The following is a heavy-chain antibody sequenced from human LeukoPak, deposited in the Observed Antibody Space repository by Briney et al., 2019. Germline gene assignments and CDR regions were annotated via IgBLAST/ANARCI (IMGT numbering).Heavy chain of an antibody. Sequence: PSQTLSLTCTVSGGSISSGDYYWSWIRQPPGKGLEWIGYIYYSGSTYYNPSLKSRVIISVDTSKNQFSLKLSSVTAADTAVCYCARLTVTEYFDYWGQGTLVTVSS. CDR3: ARLTVTEYFDY. V-gene: IGHV4-30-4*08. J-gene: IGHJ4*02. CDR2: IYYSGST. CDR1: GGSISSGDYY. D-gene: IGHD4-17*01.